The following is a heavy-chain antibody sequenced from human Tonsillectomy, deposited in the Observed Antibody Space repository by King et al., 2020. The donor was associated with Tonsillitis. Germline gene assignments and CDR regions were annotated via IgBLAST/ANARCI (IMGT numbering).Heavy chain of an antibody. CDR3: ARADCSRTSCWGNWFDP. D-gene: IGHD2-2*01. J-gene: IGHJ5*02. CDR2: INPNSGGT. CDR1: GYTFTGYY. V-gene: IGHV1-2*02. Sequence: VQLVESGAEVKKPGASVKVSCKASGYTFTGYYMHWVRQAPGQGLEWMGWINPNSGGTNYAQKFQGRVTMTRDTSISTAYMELSRLRSDDTAVYYCARADCSRTSCWGNWFDPWGQGTLVTVSS.